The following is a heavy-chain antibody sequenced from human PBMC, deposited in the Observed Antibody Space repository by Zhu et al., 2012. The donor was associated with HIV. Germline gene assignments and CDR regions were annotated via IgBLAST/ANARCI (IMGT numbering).Heavy chain of an antibody. CDR1: GGSTSSHY. J-gene: IGHJ4*02. CDR3: ARLRDTSGYYYPFDY. Sequence: QVQLQESGPGLVKPSETLSLTCSVSGGSTSSHYWSWIRQPPGKGLEWIGYVYYTGTTNYNPSLKSRVTISLDMSKNQFSLKLTSVTAADTAVYYCARLRDTSGYYYPFDYWGRGNPGHRLL. D-gene: IGHD3-22*01. V-gene: IGHV4-59*11. CDR2: VYYTGTT.